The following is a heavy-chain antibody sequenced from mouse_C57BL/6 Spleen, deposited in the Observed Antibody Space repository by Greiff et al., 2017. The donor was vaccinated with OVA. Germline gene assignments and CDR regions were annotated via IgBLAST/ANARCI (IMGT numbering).Heavy chain of an antibody. D-gene: IGHD1-1*01. CDR2: ISSGSSTI. CDR1: GFTFSDYG. Sequence: EVQVVESGGGLVKPGGSLKLSCAASGFTFSDYGMHWVRQAPEKGLEWVAYISSGSSTIYYADTVKGRFTISRDNAKNTLFLQMTSLRSEDTAMYYCARDYYGSSYRSYWYFDVWGTGTTVTVSS. CDR3: ARDYYGSSYRSYWYFDV. V-gene: IGHV5-17*01. J-gene: IGHJ1*03.